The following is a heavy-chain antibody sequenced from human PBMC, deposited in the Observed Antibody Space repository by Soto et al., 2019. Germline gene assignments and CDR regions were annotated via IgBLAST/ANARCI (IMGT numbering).Heavy chain of an antibody. D-gene: IGHD3-10*01. J-gene: IGHJ4*02. Sequence: SETLCLTCTVSGGSISSSSYYWGWIRQPPGKGLEWIGTIYYSGTTYYNPSLKSRVTISVDTSKNTLYLQMTSLRAEDTAVYYCAKQTGSGSYNNVGSGGHLDYWGQGTLVTVSS. CDR2: IYYSGTT. CDR3: AKQTGSGSYNNVGSGGHLDY. V-gene: IGHV4-39*01. CDR1: GGSISSSSYY.